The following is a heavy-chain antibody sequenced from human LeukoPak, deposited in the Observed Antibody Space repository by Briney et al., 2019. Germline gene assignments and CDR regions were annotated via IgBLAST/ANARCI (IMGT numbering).Heavy chain of an antibody. CDR1: GYTFTGYY. Sequence: GASVKVSCKASGYTFTGYYMHWVRQAPGQGLEWMGWINPNSGGTNYAQKFQGRVTMTRDTSISTAYMELSRLRSDDTAVYYCARDKSLRSLYSYPDYWGQGTPVTVSS. J-gene: IGHJ4*02. CDR2: INPNSGGT. D-gene: IGHD5-18*01. CDR3: ARDKSLRSLYSYPDY. V-gene: IGHV1-2*02.